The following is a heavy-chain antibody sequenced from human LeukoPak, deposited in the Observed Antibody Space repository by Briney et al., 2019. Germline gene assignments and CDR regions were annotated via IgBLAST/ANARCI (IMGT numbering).Heavy chain of an antibody. CDR2: INPNSGGT. J-gene: IGHJ4*02. D-gene: IGHD2-2*01. CDR3: AKAASKIVVVPAAHFDY. V-gene: IGHV1-2*02. CDR1: GYTFTGYY. Sequence: ASVKVSCKASGYTFTGYYMHWVRQAPGQGLEWMGWINPNSGGTNYAQKFQGRVTMTRDTSISTAYMELSRLRSDDTAVYYCAKAASKIVVVPAAHFDYWGQGTLVTVSS.